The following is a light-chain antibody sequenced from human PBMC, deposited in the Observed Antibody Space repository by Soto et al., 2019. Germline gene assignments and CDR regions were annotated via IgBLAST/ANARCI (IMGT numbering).Light chain of an antibody. CDR3: CSYAGNYFVI. J-gene: IGLJ2*01. CDR1: SSDVGGYNY. CDR2: DVS. V-gene: IGLV2-11*01. Sequence: QSALTQPRSVSGSPEQSVTISCTGTSSDVGGYNYVSWYQQHPGKAPKLIIYDVSKRPSGVPDRFSGSKSANTASLTISGLQAEDEADYYCCSYAGNYFVIFGGGTKVTVL.